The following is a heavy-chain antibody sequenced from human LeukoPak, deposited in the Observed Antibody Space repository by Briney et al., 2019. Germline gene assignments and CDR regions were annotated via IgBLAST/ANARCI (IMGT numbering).Heavy chain of an antibody. CDR2: INHSGST. CDR1: GGSFSGYY. J-gene: IGHJ4*02. D-gene: IGHD6-13*01. V-gene: IGHV4-34*01. CDR3: ARDSVGTSYSSSWYVV. Sequence: SETLSLTCAVYGGSFSGYYWSWIRQPPGKGLEWIGEINHSGSTNYNPSLKSRVTISVDTSKNQFSLQLNSVTPEDTAVYYCARDSVGTSYSSSWYVVWGQGTLVTVSS.